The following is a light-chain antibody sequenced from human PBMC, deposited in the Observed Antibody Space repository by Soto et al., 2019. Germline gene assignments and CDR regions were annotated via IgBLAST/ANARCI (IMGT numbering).Light chain of an antibody. V-gene: IGKV1-5*01. Sequence: LTHQSSSPLSASVEARVTITCRARQSISPLLAWYQKTPGKPTNLLNYGASRLPAGAPTRFSSSASRTYSPPTTSRLPPDYATNYYCKQYSSSPTFGQGTKVDIK. CDR1: QSISPL. J-gene: IGKJ1*01. CDR3: KQYSSSPT. CDR2: GAS.